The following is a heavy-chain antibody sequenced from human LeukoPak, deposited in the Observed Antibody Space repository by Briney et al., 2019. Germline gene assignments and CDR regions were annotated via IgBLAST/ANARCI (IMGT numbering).Heavy chain of an antibody. Sequence: HAGGSLRLSCAASGFTFRSYAMSWVRQAPGKGLEWVSAISGSGGSTYYADSVKGRFTISRDNSKNTLYLQMNSLRAEDTAVYYCAKDGYCSGGSCYSVDAFDIWGQGTMVTVSS. V-gene: IGHV3-23*01. D-gene: IGHD2-15*01. CDR2: ISGSGGST. J-gene: IGHJ3*02. CDR3: AKDGYCSGGSCYSVDAFDI. CDR1: GFTFRSYA.